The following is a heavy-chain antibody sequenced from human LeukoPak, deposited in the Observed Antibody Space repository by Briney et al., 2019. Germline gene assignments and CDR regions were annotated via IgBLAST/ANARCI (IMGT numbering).Heavy chain of an antibody. J-gene: IGHJ4*02. V-gene: IGHV1-18*01. CDR3: ARDHLGYCSGGSCYPGGY. D-gene: IGHD2-15*01. Sequence: ASVKVSCKASGYTFTSYDISWVRQAPGQGLEWMGWISAYNGNTNYAQKLQGRVTMTTDTSTSTAYMELRSLRSDDTAVYYCARDHLGYCSGGSCYPGGYWGQGTLVTVSS. CDR2: ISAYNGNT. CDR1: GYTFTSYD.